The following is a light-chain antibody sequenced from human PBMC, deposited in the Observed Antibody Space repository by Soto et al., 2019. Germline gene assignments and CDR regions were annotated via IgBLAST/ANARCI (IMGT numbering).Light chain of an antibody. CDR1: QSIGYW. J-gene: IGKJ4*01. CDR2: KAS. Sequence: DIQMTQSPSTLSAFIGDRVTITCRASQSIGYWLAWYQQKPGKAPNLLISKASSLETGVPSRFSGSGSGTEFTLTISSLQPDDVATYSCQQYVSYPLTFGGGTKVEIK. V-gene: IGKV1-5*03. CDR3: QQYVSYPLT.